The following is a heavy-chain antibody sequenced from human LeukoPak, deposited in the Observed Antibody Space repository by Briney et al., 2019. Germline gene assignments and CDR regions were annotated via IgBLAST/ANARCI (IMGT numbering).Heavy chain of an antibody. D-gene: IGHD3-3*01. CDR2: VDPEDGET. V-gene: IGHV1-69-2*01. CDR1: GYTFTDYY. Sequence: ASVKVSCKVSGYTFTDYYMHWVRQAPGKGLEWMGLVDPEDGETIYAEKFQGRVTITADTSTDTAYMELSSLRSEDTAVYYCATDGALRFLEWSNNWFDPWGQGTLVTVSS. J-gene: IGHJ5*02. CDR3: ATDGALRFLEWSNNWFDP.